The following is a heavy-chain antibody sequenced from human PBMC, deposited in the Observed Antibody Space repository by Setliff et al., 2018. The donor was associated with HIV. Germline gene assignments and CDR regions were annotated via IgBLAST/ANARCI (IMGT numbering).Heavy chain of an antibody. CDR1: GGSISSDTYY. D-gene: IGHD4-17*01. V-gene: IGHV4-61*09. CDR3: ARGAISYGGNFFDY. Sequence: SETLSLTCTVSGGSISSDTYYWSWIQKAAGKGLEWIGHIYPSGSTNYNPPLQSRVTISVDTSKNQFYLKLISVTAADTAVYSCARGAISYGGNFFDYWGQGTLVTVSS. J-gene: IGHJ4*02. CDR2: IYPSGST.